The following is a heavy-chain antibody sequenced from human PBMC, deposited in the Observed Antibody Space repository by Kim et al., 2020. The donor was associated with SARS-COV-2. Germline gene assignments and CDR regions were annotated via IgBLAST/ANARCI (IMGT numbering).Heavy chain of an antibody. CDR3: ARAGVEYGFDI. V-gene: IGHV3-7*01. J-gene: IGHJ3*02. Sequence: GGSLRLSCVVSGFTFSGHWMTWVRQAPGKGLEWVANIKPDGSVKQYVDSVKGRFTISRDNAQSSLYLQMNSLRAEDKAVYYCARAGVEYGFDIWGQGTMVTVSS. CDR2: IKPDGSVK. CDR1: GFTFSGHW.